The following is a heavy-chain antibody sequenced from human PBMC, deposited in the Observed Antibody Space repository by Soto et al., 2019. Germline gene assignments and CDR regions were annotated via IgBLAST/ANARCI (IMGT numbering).Heavy chain of an antibody. V-gene: IGHV4-39*01. J-gene: IGHJ5*02. CDR3: ARGGGSTFNWFDP. CDR1: GGSISSFNYF. Sequence: QLQLQESGPGLVKPSETLSLTCTVSGGSISSFNYFWGWMRQPPGKGLEWIGSLYYSGNTYYNPSLQSRVTISVDTSKKQCTLTLRSVTAAYTAVYYCARGGGSTFNWFDPWGQGTLVTVSP. CDR2: LYYSGNT. D-gene: IGHD2-15*01.